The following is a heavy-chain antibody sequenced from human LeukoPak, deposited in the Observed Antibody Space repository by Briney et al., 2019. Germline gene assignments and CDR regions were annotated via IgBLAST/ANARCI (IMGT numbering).Heavy chain of an antibody. CDR3: ASLTTVTHGYFDS. CDR2: IYSSGTT. D-gene: IGHD4-17*01. J-gene: IGHJ4*02. Sequence: SETLSLTCTVSGGSISSYYGSWIRQPPGRGLEWMGYIYSSGTTSYNPPLRSRVTISVDTSKNQFSLKLSSATATDTAVYYCASLTTVTHGYFDSWGQGTLVTVSS. CDR1: GGSISSYY. V-gene: IGHV4-59*08.